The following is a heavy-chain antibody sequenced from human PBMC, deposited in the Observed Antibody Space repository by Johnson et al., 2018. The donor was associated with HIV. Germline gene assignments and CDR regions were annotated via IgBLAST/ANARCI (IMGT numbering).Heavy chain of an antibody. V-gene: IGHV3-30*04. J-gene: IGHJ3*02. CDR1: GFTFSTYA. CDR2: ISYDATKK. CDR3: ARPSEDYSSSSGDAFDI. D-gene: IGHD6-6*01. Sequence: QVQLVESGGGVVQPGRTLRLSCKASGFTFSTYAMHWVRQPPGKGLEWLAAISYDATKKHYSASVKGRFTLSRDNSKSTLDLQMNNLRPDDTAVYYCARPSEDYSSSSGDAFDIWGQGTMVTVSS.